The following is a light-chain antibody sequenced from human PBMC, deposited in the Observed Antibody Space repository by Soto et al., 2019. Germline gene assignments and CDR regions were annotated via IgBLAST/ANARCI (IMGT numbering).Light chain of an antibody. CDR3: QQYQNWHPMYA. J-gene: IGKJ2*01. Sequence: EIVMTQSPATLSVSPGERVILSCRASEGISSNLACYQHVPGQAPRLLMYAASTRATDVPARFSGSGSGTEFTLTISSLQSEDFAVYFFQQYQNWHPMYAFGQGTKLQIK. V-gene: IGKV3-15*01. CDR1: EGISSN. CDR2: AAS.